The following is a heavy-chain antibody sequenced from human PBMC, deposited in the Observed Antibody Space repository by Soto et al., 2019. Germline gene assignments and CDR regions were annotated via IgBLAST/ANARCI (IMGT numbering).Heavy chain of an antibody. CDR1: GFTFSSYA. Sequence: EVQLLESGGGLVQPGGSLRLSCAASGFTFSSYARRWVRQAPVKGLEWVSAISGSGGSTYYADSVKGRFTISRDNSKNTLYLQMNSLRAEVTAVYYCARRVSGSYYDYWGQGTLVTVSS. D-gene: IGHD1-26*01. J-gene: IGHJ4*02. CDR2: ISGSGGST. V-gene: IGHV3-23*01. CDR3: ARRVSGSYYDY.